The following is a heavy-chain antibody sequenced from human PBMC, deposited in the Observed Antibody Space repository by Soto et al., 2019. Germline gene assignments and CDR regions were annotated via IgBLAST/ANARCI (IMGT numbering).Heavy chain of an antibody. V-gene: IGHV4-59*01. J-gene: IGHJ4*02. CDR2: IYYSGST. CDR3: ARARSSGWYSGSFDY. Sequence: QVQLQESGPGLVKPSETLSLTCTVSGGSISSYYWSWIRQPPGKGLEWIGYIYYSGSTNYNPSLKSRVTISVDTSKSQFPLKLSSVTAEDTAVYYCARARSSGWYSGSFDYWGQGTLVTVSS. D-gene: IGHD6-19*01. CDR1: GGSISSYY.